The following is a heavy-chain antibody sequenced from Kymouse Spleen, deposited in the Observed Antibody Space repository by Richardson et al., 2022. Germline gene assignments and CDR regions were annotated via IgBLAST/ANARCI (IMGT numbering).Heavy chain of an antibody. CDR3: AREMGATDYYYYYGMDV. CDR2: ISSSSSYI. D-gene: IGHD1-26*01. V-gene: IGHV3-21*03. Sequence: EVQLVESGGGLVKPGGSLRLSCAASGFTFSSYSMNWVRQAPGKGLEWVSSISSSSSYIYYADSVKGRFTISRDNAKNSLYLQMNSLRAEDTAVYYCAREMGATDYYYYYGMDVWGQGTTVTVSS. J-gene: IGHJ6*02. CDR1: GFTFSSYS.